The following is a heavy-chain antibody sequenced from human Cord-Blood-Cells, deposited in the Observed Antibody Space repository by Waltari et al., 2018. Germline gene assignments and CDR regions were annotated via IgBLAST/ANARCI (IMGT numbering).Heavy chain of an antibody. CDR3: ARDSSSGWLKY. CDR1: GFTFSSYS. V-gene: IGHV3-21*01. Sequence: EVQLVESGGGLVKPGGSLRLSCAASGFTFSSYSMNWVRQAPGTGLVCVSSISSSSSYIYYADSVKGRFTISRDNAKNSLYLQMNSLRAEDTAVYYCARDSSSGWLKYWGQGTLVTVSS. CDR2: ISSSSSYI. J-gene: IGHJ4*02. D-gene: IGHD6-19*01.